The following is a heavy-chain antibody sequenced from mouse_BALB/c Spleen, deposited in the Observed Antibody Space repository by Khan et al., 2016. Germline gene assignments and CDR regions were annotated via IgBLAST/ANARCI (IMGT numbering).Heavy chain of an antibody. V-gene: IGHV14-1*02. CDR3: AGEISYHTSRGFAY. D-gene: IGHD2-12*01. CDR2: IDPENGHT. CDR1: GFNINDYY. J-gene: IGHJ3*01. Sequence: VQLKESGAELVRPGALVKLSCKASGFNINDYYLHWVKQRPEQGLEWVGWIDPENGHTIYDPKFQGKASMTADTSSNTAYLQLSSLTSDDTAVYYCAGEISYHTSRGFAYWGQGTLVIVSA.